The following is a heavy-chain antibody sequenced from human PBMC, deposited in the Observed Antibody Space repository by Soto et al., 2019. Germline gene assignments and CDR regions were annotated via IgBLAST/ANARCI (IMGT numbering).Heavy chain of an antibody. CDR3: AHTKDSSGFLTS. Sequence: SCPTLGNPTHTLTLTCSFSGFSLSVYGVRVIWFRQPPGETLEWLALIHWNDDKRYSPYLKSRLTITKDTSKNQVVLTLTNLDPLDTGTYFCAHTKDSSGFLTSWGQGILVTVSS. CDR2: IHWNDDK. CDR1: GFSLSVYGVR. D-gene: IGHD3-22*01. V-gene: IGHV2-5*01. J-gene: IGHJ5*02.